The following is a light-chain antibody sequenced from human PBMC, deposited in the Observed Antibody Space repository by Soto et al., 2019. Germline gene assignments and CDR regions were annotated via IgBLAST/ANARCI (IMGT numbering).Light chain of an antibody. CDR1: QSVSSY. CDR3: QQRSNWPLT. J-gene: IGKJ5*01. CDR2: DAS. Sequence: EIVLTQSPATLSLSPGERATLSCRASQSVSSYLAWYQQKPGQAPRLLIYDASNRATGIPARFSGSGSGTEFTLTISSLEPEDFAVYYCQQRSNWPLTFGQGKRLEIK. V-gene: IGKV3-11*01.